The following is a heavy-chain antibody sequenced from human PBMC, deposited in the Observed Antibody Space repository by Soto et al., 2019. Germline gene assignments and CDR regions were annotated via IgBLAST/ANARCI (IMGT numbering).Heavy chain of an antibody. Sequence: ASVKVSCKASGYTFTSYYMHWVRQAPGQGLEWMGIINPSGGSTSYAQKFQGRVTMTRDTSTSTVYMELSSLRSEDTAVYYCARARTRAYCYDSSGPNDAFDIWGQGTMVTVSS. V-gene: IGHV1-46*01. CDR3: ARARTRAYCYDSSGPNDAFDI. CDR2: INPSGGST. J-gene: IGHJ3*02. CDR1: GYTFTSYY. D-gene: IGHD3-22*01.